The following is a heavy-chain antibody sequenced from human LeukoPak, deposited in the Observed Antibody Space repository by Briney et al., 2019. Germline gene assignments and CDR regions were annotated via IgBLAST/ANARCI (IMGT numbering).Heavy chain of an antibody. CDR3: AKFVAVAGTGDY. Sequence: PGGSLRLSCAASGFTFSSYAMSWVRQAPGKGLGWVSAISGSGGSTYYADSVKGRFTISRDNSKNTLYLQMNSLRAEDTAVYYCAKFVAVAGTGDYWGQGTLVTVSS. V-gene: IGHV3-23*01. CDR1: GFTFSSYA. J-gene: IGHJ4*02. CDR2: ISGSGGST. D-gene: IGHD6-19*01.